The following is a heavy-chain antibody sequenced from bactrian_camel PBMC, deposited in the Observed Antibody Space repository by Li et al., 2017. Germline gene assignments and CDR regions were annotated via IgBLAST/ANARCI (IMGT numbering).Heavy chain of an antibody. V-gene: IGHV3S42*01. Sequence: VQLVESGGGLVQPGGSLRLSCAASGFTFRTTDMSWVRQAPGKGLEWVSGINSRADGTTAYAESVKGRFTISIDNAKNTLYLQLNSLKTEDTAMYYCISTDFSYWGQGTQVTVS. CDR2: INSRADGTT. J-gene: IGHJ6*01. CDR3: ISTDFSY. CDR1: GFTFRTTD.